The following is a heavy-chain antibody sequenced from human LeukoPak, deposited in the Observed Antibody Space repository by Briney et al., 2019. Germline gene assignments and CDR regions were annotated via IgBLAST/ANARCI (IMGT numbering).Heavy chain of an antibody. CDR1: GGSFSGYY. D-gene: IGHD3-16*02. CDR2: INHSGST. J-gene: IGHJ6*03. CDR3: ARGGYDYVWGSYRYEDYYCYYMDV. V-gene: IGHV4-34*01. Sequence: SETLSLTCAVYGGSFSGYYWSWIRQPPGKGLEWIGEINHSGSTNYNPSLKSRVTISVDTSKNQFSLKLSSVTAADTAVYYCARGGYDYVWGSYRYEDYYCYYMDVWGKGTTVTVSS.